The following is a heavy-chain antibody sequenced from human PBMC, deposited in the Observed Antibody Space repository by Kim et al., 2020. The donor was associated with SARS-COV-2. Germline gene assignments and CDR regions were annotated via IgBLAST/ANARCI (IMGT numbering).Heavy chain of an antibody. D-gene: IGHD3-9*01. Sequence: GASLKISCKGSGYSFTSYWIGWVRQMPGKGLEWMGIIYPGDSDTRYSPSFQGQVTISADKSISTAYLQWSSLKASYTAMYYCARHQGYFDSLFDYWGQGTLVTVSS. CDR3: ARHQGYFDSLFDY. V-gene: IGHV5-51*01. CDR2: IYPGDSDT. CDR1: GYSFTSYW. J-gene: IGHJ4*02.